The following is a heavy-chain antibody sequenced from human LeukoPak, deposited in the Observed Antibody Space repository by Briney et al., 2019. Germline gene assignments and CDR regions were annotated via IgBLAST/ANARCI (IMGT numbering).Heavy chain of an antibody. CDR1: GGSISSSSYY. V-gene: IGHV4-39*01. Sequence: SETLSLTCTVSGGSISSSSYYWGWIRQPPGKGLEWIGSIYYSGSTYYNPSLKSRVTISVDTSKNQFSLKLSSVTAADTAAYYCARRSHLPAAMQEHAFDIWGQWTMVTLSS. D-gene: IGHD2-2*01. CDR2: IYYSGST. J-gene: IGHJ3*02. CDR3: ARRSHLPAAMQEHAFDI.